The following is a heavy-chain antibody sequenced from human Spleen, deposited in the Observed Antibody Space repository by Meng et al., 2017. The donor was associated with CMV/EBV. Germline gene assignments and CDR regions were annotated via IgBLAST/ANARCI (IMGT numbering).Heavy chain of an antibody. D-gene: IGHD2-21*02. V-gene: IGHV1-69-2*01. CDR1: RYFFLDNP. CDR2: IDPESGET. Sequence: KVSRYFFLDNPIHWVRQAPGKGLEWLGLIDPESGETKYAESFRDRLTVSADKSTATVSMELSGLRPEDTALYYCGTLSPIMVVTLADYWGQGTLVTVSS. J-gene: IGHJ4*02. CDR3: GTLSPIMVVTLADY.